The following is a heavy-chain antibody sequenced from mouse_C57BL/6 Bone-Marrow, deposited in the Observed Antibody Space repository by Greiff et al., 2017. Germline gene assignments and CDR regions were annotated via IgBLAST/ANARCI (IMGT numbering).Heavy chain of an antibody. CDR3: VKAGGVVNYYAMDY. V-gene: IGHV7-4*01. CDR2: ISNKANGYTT. CDR1: GFTFTDYY. D-gene: IGHD1-1*01. J-gene: IGHJ4*01. Sequence: EVQVVESGGGLVQPGASLRLSCAASGFTFTDYYMSWVRQPPGKAPEWLALISNKANGYTTEYTASVKGRFTISRDNSQNILYLQMNTLRAEDSATYYCVKAGGVVNYYAMDYWGQGTSVTVSS.